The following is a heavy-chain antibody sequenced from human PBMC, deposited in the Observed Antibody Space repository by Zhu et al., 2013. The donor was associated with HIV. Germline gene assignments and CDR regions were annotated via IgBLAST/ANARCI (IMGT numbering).Heavy chain of an antibody. CDR2: INPATGAT. V-gene: IGHV1-2*02. CDR1: GGTFSSYA. Sequence: QVQLVQSGAEVKKPGSSVKVSCKASGGTFSSYAISWVRQAPGLGLEWMGWINPATGATNFAQNFQGRVTMDRDTSFTTAFMELTRLTPDHTATYYCARDEAYWGQGTLVTVSS. CDR3: ARDEAY. J-gene: IGHJ4*02.